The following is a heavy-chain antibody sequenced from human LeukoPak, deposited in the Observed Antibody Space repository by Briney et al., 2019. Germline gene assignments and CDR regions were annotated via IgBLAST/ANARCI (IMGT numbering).Heavy chain of an antibody. Sequence: ASVKVSCKASGYTFTSYYIHWVRQAPGQGLEWMGIINPSGGSTSYAQKFQGRVTMTRDTSTSTVYKDLSSLRSEDTAVYYCARDPRITGTKESDYWGQGTLVTVSS. V-gene: IGHV1-46*01. J-gene: IGHJ4*02. D-gene: IGHD1-7*01. CDR1: GYTFTSYY. CDR2: INPSGGST. CDR3: ARDPRITGTKESDY.